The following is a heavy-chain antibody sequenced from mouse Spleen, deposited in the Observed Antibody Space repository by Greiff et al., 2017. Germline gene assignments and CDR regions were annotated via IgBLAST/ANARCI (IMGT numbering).Heavy chain of an antibody. CDR2: INPSNGRT. J-gene: IGHJ4*01. CDR3: ARREVFYYAMDY. V-gene: IGHV1S81*02. Sequence: QVQLKQPGAELVKPGASVKLSCKASGYTFTSYWMHWVKQRPGQGLEWIGEINPSNGRTNYNEKFKSKATLTVDKSSSTAYMQLSSLTSEDSAVYYCARREVFYYAMDYWGQGTSVTVSS. CDR1: GYTFTSYW.